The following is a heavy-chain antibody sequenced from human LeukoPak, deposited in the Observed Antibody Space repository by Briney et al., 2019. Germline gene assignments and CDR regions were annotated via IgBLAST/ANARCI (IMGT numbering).Heavy chain of an antibody. CDR3: ASRYCTSTNCYAFDI. Sequence: GGSLRLSCAASGFSFSSYEMNWVRQAPGKGLEWVSSISSDSNYIFYADSVQGRFTISRDNAENSLFPQMNSLRAEDTAVYYCASRYCTSTNCYAFDIWGQGTMVTASS. CDR1: GFSFSSYE. CDR2: ISSDSNYI. D-gene: IGHD2-2*01. V-gene: IGHV3-21*01. J-gene: IGHJ3*02.